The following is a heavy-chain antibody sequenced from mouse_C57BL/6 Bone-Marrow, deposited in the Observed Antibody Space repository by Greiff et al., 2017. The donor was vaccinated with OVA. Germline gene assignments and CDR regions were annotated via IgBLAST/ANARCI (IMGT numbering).Heavy chain of an antibody. J-gene: IGHJ3*01. V-gene: IGHV5-4*01. CDR1: GFTFSSYA. Sequence: EVQGVESGGGLVKPGGSLKLSCAASGFTFSSYAMSWVRQTPEKRLEWVATISDGGSYTYYPDNVKGRFTISRDNAKNNLYLQMSHLKSEDTAMYYCARDRNYGSSPWFAYWGQGTLVTVSA. D-gene: IGHD1-1*01. CDR3: ARDRNYGSSPWFAY. CDR2: ISDGGSYT.